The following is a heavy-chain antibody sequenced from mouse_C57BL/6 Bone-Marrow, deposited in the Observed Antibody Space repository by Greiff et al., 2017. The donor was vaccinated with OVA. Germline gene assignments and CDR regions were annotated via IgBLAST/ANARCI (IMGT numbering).Heavy chain of an antibody. D-gene: IGHD2-4*01. Sequence: EVMLVESGGGLVKPGGSLKLSCAASGFTFSSYAMSWVRQTPEKRLEWVATISDGGSYTYYPDNVKGRFTISRDNAKNNLYLQMSHLKSEDTAMYYCARVLYDYVVPYYFDYWGQGTTLTVSS. CDR3: ARVLYDYVVPYYFDY. CDR1: GFTFSSYA. V-gene: IGHV5-4*03. CDR2: ISDGGSYT. J-gene: IGHJ2*01.